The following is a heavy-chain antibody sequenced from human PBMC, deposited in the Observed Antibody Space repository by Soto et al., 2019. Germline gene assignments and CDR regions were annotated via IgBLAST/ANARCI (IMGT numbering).Heavy chain of an antibody. J-gene: IGHJ6*02. CDR1: GGTFSSYA. CDR2: IIPIFGTA. V-gene: IGHV1-69*01. Sequence: QVQLVQSGAEVKKPGSSVKVSCKASGGTFSSYAISWVRQAPGQGLEWMGGIIPIFGTANYAQKFQGRVTITADESTSTAYMELSSLRSEDTAVYYCARDSRGLWFGELLDESDYYYGMDVWGQGTTVTVSS. D-gene: IGHD3-10*01. CDR3: ARDSRGLWFGELLDESDYYYGMDV.